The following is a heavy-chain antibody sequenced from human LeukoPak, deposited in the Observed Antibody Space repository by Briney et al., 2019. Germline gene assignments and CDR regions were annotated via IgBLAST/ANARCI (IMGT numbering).Heavy chain of an antibody. V-gene: IGHV3-21*01. Sequence: GGSLRLSCAASGFTFSSYSMNWVRQAPGKGLEWVSSISSSSSYIYYADSVKGRFTISRDNAKNSLYLQMNSLRAEDTAAYYCARDLDYYDSSGNCDYWGQGTLVTVSS. CDR3: ARDLDYYDSSGNCDY. CDR1: GFTFSSYS. J-gene: IGHJ4*02. CDR2: ISSSSSYI. D-gene: IGHD3-22*01.